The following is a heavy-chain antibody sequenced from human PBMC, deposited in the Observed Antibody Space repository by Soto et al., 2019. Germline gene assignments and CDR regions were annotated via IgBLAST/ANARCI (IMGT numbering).Heavy chain of an antibody. Sequence: SETLSLTCAVYGGSFSGYYWSWIRQPPGKGLEWIGEINHSGSTNYNPSLKSRVTISVDTSKNQFSLKLSSVTAADTAVYYCAGTGIAVAGRVPFDYWGQGTLVTVSS. V-gene: IGHV4-34*01. CDR2: INHSGST. CDR1: GGSFSGYY. D-gene: IGHD6-19*01. CDR3: AGTGIAVAGRVPFDY. J-gene: IGHJ4*02.